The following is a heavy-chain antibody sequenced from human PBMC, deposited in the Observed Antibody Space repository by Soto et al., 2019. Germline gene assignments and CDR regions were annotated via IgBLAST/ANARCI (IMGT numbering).Heavy chain of an antibody. CDR2: ISYDGSNK. J-gene: IGHJ4*02. CDR3: AREEGDSSSWYFDY. Sequence: QVQLVESGGGVVQPGRSLRLSCAASGFTFSSYAMHWVRQAPGKGLEWVAVISYDGSNKYYADSVKGRFTISRDNSKNTLYLTMNSLRAEDPAVYYCAREEGDSSSWYFDYWGQGTLVTVSS. D-gene: IGHD6-13*01. CDR1: GFTFSSYA. V-gene: IGHV3-30-3*01.